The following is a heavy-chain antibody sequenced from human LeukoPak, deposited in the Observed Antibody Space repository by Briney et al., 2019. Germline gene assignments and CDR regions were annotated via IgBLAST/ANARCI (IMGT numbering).Heavy chain of an antibody. CDR3: ARPKSPVDGFAFDI. Sequence: SETLSLTCTVSGGSISSSSYYWGWIRQPPGKGLEWIGSIYYSGSTYYNPSLKSRVTISVDTSKNQFSLKLSSVTAADTAVYYCARPKSPVDGFAFDIWGQGTMVTVS. CDR2: IYYSGST. D-gene: IGHD5-24*01. J-gene: IGHJ3*02. V-gene: IGHV4-39*01. CDR1: GGSISSSSYY.